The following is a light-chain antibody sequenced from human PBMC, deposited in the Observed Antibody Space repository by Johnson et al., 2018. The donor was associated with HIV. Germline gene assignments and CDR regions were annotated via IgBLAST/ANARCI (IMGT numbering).Light chain of an antibody. CDR1: SSNIGNSY. CDR2: DNN. V-gene: IGLV1-51*01. J-gene: IGLJ1*01. CDR3: GTGGGV. Sequence: QPVLTQPPSVSAAPGQKVTISCSGSSSNIGNSYVSWYQQLPGTAPKLLIYDNNKRPSGIPDRFSGSKSGTSATLGITGLQTGDEADYYGGTGGGVFGTGTEVTGL.